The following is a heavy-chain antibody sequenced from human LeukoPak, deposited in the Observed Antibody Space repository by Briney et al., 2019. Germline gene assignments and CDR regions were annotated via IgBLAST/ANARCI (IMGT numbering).Heavy chain of an antibody. CDR1: GGSISSYY. CDR2: IYYSGST. CDR3: TRGPSSSWYYYGMDV. D-gene: IGHD6-13*01. Sequence: SETLSLTCTVSGGSISSYYCCWIRQPPGKGLEWIGYIYYSGSTNYKPSLKIRVTISVDTSKNQFSLKLSSVTAADTAVYYCTRGPSSSWYYYGMDVWGQGTTVTVSS. V-gene: IGHV4-59*01. J-gene: IGHJ6*02.